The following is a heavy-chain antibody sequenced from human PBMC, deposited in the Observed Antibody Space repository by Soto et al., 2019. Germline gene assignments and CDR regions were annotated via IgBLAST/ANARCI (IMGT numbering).Heavy chain of an antibody. J-gene: IGHJ4*02. Sequence: DSVKVYCKAGGYVFTSYGISWVRQAPGQGLEWMGWISAYNGNTKYAQNLQGRVTLTTDTSTYTAYMELRSLQSDDTAVYYCARDFVIDLSAPGAASVFCGQGLLVT. CDR2: ISAYNGNT. D-gene: IGHD2-21*01. CDR1: GYVFTSYG. V-gene: IGHV1-18*01. CDR3: ARDFVIDLSAPGAASVF.